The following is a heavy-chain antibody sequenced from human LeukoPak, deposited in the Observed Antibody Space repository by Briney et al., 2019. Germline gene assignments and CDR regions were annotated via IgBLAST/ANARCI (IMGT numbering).Heavy chain of an antibody. CDR3: ARRQTYFDY. CDR2: VYTNDGST. CDR1: GGSMSPYF. V-gene: IGHV4-4*09. Sequence: PSETLSLTCTVSGGSMSPYFWSWVRQSPGKGLEWIGYVYTNDGSTKYNPSLKSRVTMSVDTSKNQISLKLSSVTAADTAIYYCARRQTYFDYWGQGTLVTVSS. J-gene: IGHJ4*02.